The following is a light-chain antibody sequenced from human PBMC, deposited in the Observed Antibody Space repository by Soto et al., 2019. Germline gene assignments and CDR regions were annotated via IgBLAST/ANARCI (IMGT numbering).Light chain of an antibody. J-gene: IGKJ2*01. Sequence: IVLTQSPATPSFSPGERATLACRASQSVSSYLAWYQQKPGQAPRLLIYDASNRATGIPARFSGSGSGTEFTLTISSLEPEDFEVYYCQQRSNPYTFGQGTKLEIK. CDR3: QQRSNPYT. CDR1: QSVSSY. V-gene: IGKV3-11*01. CDR2: DAS.